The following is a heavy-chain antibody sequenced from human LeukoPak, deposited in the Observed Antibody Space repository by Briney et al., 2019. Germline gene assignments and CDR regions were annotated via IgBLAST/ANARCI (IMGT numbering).Heavy chain of an antibody. V-gene: IGHV1-18*01. CDR1: GYTFTSYG. CDR2: ISAYNGNT. Sequence: ASVKVSCKASGYTFTSYGISWVRQAPGQGLEWMGWISAYNGNTNYAQKLQGRVTMTTDTSTSTAYMELSSLRSEDTAVYYCARTMVRGVITYNWFDPWGQGTLVTVSS. J-gene: IGHJ5*02. D-gene: IGHD3-10*01. CDR3: ARTMVRGVITYNWFDP.